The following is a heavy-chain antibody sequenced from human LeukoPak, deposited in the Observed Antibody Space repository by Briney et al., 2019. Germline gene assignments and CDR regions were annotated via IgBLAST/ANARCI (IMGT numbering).Heavy chain of an antibody. CDR3: ARVGSRVAVRRSPTAFDP. CDR2: IYSSGST. V-gene: IGHV4-39*07. CDR1: DGSLSSIAYY. Sequence: SETLSLTCTVPDGSLSSIAYYWGWIRQSPGKGLEWIGHIYSSGSTYYNPSLMSRVTISADRSKNQFSLMMNAVTAADTAVYYCARVGSRVAVRRSPTAFDPWGQGTLVIVSS. D-gene: IGHD3-22*01. J-gene: IGHJ5*02.